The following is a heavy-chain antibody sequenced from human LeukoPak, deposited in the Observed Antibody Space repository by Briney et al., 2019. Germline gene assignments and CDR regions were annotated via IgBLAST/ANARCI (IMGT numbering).Heavy chain of an antibody. CDR2: ISGSGGST. Sequence: GGYLRLSCAASGFTFSSYSMNWVRQAPGKGLEWVSAISGSGGSTYYADSVKGRFTISRDNSKNTLYLQMNSLRAEDTAVYYCAEDCGGDCYGDYWGQGTLVTVSS. D-gene: IGHD2-21*02. CDR1: GFTFSSYS. CDR3: AEDCGGDCYGDY. V-gene: IGHV3-23*01. J-gene: IGHJ4*02.